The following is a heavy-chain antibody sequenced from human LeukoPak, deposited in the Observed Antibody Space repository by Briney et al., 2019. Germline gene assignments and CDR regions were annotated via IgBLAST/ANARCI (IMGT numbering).Heavy chain of an antibody. V-gene: IGHV1-2*02. D-gene: IGHD3-10*01. Sequence: ASVKVSCKASEYTFTGYYMHWVRQAPGQGLEWMGWINPNSGGTNYAQKFQGRVTMTRDTSISTAYMELSRLRSDDTAVYYCARAQYYYGSGSYYTFDYWGQGTLVTVSS. J-gene: IGHJ4*02. CDR2: INPNSGGT. CDR1: EYTFTGYY. CDR3: ARAQYYYGSGSYYTFDY.